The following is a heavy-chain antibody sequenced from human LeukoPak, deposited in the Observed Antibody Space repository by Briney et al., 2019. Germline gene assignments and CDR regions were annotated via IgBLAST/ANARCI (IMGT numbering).Heavy chain of an antibody. D-gene: IGHD2/OR15-2a*01. CDR3: ASFLKDYYYYGMDV. Sequence: GASVKVSCKASGYTFTSYDINWVRQATGQGLEWMGWMNPNSGNTGYAQKFQGRVTMTRNTSINTAYMELSSLRSEDTAVYYCASFLKDYYYYGMDVWGQGTTVTVSS. J-gene: IGHJ6*02. V-gene: IGHV1-8*01. CDR2: MNPNSGNT. CDR1: GYTFTSYD.